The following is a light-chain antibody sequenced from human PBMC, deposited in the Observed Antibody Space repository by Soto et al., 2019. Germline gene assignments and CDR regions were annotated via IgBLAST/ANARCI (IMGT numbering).Light chain of an antibody. CDR3: GTWDSSLSAGV. J-gene: IGLJ2*01. Sequence: QSVLTQPPSVSAAPGQKVTISCSGSSSNIGNNYVSWYQQLPGTAPKLLIYDNNKRPSGIPDRFSRSKSGTSATLGITGLQTGDEADYYCGTWDSSLSAGVFGGWTKVTVL. CDR1: SSNIGNNY. CDR2: DNN. V-gene: IGLV1-51*01.